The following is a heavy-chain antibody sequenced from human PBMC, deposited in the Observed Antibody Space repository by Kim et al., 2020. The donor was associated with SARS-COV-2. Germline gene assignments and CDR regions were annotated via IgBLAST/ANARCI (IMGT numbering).Heavy chain of an antibody. CDR3: AKSSIAVRLFEY. Sequence: YYADSVKGRLPISRDNSKNTLYLQLNSLRAEDTAVYYCAKSSIAVRLFEYWGQGTLVTVSS. V-gene: IGHV3-23*01. J-gene: IGHJ4*02. D-gene: IGHD6-6*01.